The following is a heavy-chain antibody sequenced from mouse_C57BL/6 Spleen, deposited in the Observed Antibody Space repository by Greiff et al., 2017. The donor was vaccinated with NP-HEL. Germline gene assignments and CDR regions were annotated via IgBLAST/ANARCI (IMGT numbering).Heavy chain of an antibody. CDR3: ASDYYGSSLFDY. CDR2: IYPRSGNT. J-gene: IGHJ2*01. Sequence: QVQLQQSGAELARPGASVKLSCKASGYTFTSYGISWVKQRTGQGLEWIGEIYPRSGNTYYNEKFKGKATLTADKSSSTAYMELRSLTSEDSAVYFCASDYYGSSLFDYWGQGTTLTVSS. CDR1: GYTFTSYG. V-gene: IGHV1-81*01. D-gene: IGHD1-1*01.